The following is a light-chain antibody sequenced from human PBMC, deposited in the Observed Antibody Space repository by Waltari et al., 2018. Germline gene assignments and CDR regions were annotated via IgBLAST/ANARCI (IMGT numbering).Light chain of an antibody. J-gene: IGLJ2*01. CDR1: SSDVGSYNL. V-gene: IGLV2-23*03. CDR2: AGS. CDR3: CSYAGSSTFDVV. Sequence: QSALTQPASVSGCPGQSITIPGTGTSSDVGSYNLAACYQQHPGKAPKLTIYAGSKRPSGVSNRSSGSKSGNTPSLTISALQAEDEADYYCCSYAGSSTFDVVFGGGTKLTVL.